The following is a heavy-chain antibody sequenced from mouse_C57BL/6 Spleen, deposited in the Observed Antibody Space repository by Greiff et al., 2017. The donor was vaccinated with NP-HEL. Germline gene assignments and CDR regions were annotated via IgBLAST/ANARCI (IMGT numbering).Heavy chain of an antibody. CDR3: ARSRYYGSSYEYFDY. J-gene: IGHJ2*01. V-gene: IGHV1-63*01. CDR1: GYTFTNYW. D-gene: IGHD1-1*01. Sequence: QVQLKQSGAELVRPGTSVKMSCKASGYTFTNYWIGWAKQRPGHGLEWIGDIYPGGGYTNYNEKFKGKATLTADKSSSTAYMQFSSLTSEDSAIYYCARSRYYGSSYEYFDYWGQGTTLTVSS. CDR2: IYPGGGYT.